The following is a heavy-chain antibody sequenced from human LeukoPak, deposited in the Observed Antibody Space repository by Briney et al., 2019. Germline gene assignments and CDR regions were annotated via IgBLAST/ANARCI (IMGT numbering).Heavy chain of an antibody. D-gene: IGHD3-10*01. J-gene: IGHJ2*01. CDR3: ARLTMFRGVVYGTDWHSDL. CDR1: GGSISSYY. V-gene: IGHV4-59*12. Sequence: PSETLSLTCTVSGGSISSYYWSWIRQPPGKGLEWIGYIFYSGSTNYSPSLRSRVTISLDTSTNQFSLKLSSVTAADTAVYYCARLTMFRGVVYGTDWHSDLWGRGTLVTVSS. CDR2: IFYSGST.